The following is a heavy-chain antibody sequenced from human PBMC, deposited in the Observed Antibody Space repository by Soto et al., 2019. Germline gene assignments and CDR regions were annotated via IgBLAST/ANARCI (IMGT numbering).Heavy chain of an antibody. CDR2: ISGSSSSI. Sequence: EVQLVESGGGLVQPGGSLRLSCAASGFTFSEHEMNWVRQAPGKGLEWVSFISGSSSSIYYADSVKGRFTISRDNDRNSLDLQMNNLRAEDTALYYCASAVVTATFLNDAFDMWGLGTGVTVSS. D-gene: IGHD2-21*02. CDR1: GFTFSEHE. V-gene: IGHV3-48*03. CDR3: ASAVVTATFLNDAFDM. J-gene: IGHJ3*02.